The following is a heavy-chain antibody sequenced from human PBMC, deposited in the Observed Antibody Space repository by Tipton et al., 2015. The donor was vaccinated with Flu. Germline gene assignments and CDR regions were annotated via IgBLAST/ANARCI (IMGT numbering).Heavy chain of an antibody. CDR2: IWYDGSKK. V-gene: IGHV3-33*08. D-gene: IGHD3-10*01. Sequence: SLRLSCAASGFPFSDYHMHWVRQAPGKGLEWVAVIWYDGSKKYYGDSVNGRFTISRDNSKNTLYLQMNRLRAEDTAVYYCARDSDYGSGSYWIDYWGQGTLVIVSS. CDR1: GFPFSDYH. CDR3: ARDSDYGSGSYWIDY. J-gene: IGHJ4*02.